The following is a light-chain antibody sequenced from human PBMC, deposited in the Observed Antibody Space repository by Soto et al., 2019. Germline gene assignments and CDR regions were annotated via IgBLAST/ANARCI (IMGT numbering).Light chain of an antibody. CDR1: TSNIGSNI. Sequence: QSVLTQPPSASGTPGQRITISCSGRTSNIGSNIVAWYQHLPGTAPKLLIYDNNQRPSGVPDRFFGSKSGTSASLAISGLQPDDESHDYCAAWDDSPNGLVFGGGTKLTGL. CDR3: AAWDDSPNGLV. V-gene: IGLV1-44*01. CDR2: DNN. J-gene: IGLJ3*02.